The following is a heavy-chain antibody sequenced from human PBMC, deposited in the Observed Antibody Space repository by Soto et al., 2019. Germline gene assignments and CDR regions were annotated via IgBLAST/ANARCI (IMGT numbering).Heavy chain of an antibody. D-gene: IGHD3-9*01. Sequence: PGGSLRLSCAASGFTISTYSMNWVRQAPGKGLEWVSTISGSDGTTLYADSVKGQFTISRDNSNNTLYLQMNSLRAEDTAVYYCARDDPYYDILTPAFDYWGQGTLVTVSS. J-gene: IGHJ4*02. CDR3: ARDDPYYDILTPAFDY. CDR1: GFTISTYS. CDR2: ISGSDGTT. V-gene: IGHV3-23*01.